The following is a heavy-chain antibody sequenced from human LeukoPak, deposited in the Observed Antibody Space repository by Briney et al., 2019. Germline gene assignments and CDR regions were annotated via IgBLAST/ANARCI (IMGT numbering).Heavy chain of an antibody. D-gene: IGHD1-26*01. J-gene: IGHJ4*02. CDR1: GYTFTSYY. CDR3: ARSPTGSGSYYGLDY. CDR2: INPNPSGGNT. Sequence: ASVKVSCKASGYTFTSYYMHWVRQAPGQGLEWVAIINPNPSGGNTSYAQKFQGRVTMTRDMSTSTVYMEVSSLRSEDTAVYYCARSPTGSGSYYGLDYWGQGTLVTVSS. V-gene: IGHV1-46*01.